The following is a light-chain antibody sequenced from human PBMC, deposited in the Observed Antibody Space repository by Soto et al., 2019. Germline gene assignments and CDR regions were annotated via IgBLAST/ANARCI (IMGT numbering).Light chain of an antibody. Sequence: DIQMTQSPAAMSASVGDRVTITCRACQGINNYLVWFQQKPGKVPKRLISAASSLEAGVPSRFSGSGVVTELTLSVSALQPEDFQTDYFLHHDAFPLAFGEGTEVE. CDR2: AAS. V-gene: IGKV1-17*03. CDR3: LHHDAFPLA. J-gene: IGKJ4*01. CDR1: QGINNY.